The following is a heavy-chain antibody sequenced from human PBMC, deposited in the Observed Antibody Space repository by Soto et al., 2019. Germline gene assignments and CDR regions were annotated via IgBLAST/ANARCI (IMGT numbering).Heavy chain of an antibody. D-gene: IGHD1-26*01. CDR1: GLTFSSYW. V-gene: IGHV3-23*01. CDR2: ISGSGGST. Sequence: GGSLRLSCEASGLTFSSYWVHWVRQAPGEGLEWVSTISGSGGSTYYADSVKGRFTVSRDNSKNTLYLQMNSLRAEDTAVYFCAKNPQWDLNFDYWGQGTLVTVSS. J-gene: IGHJ4*02. CDR3: AKNPQWDLNFDY.